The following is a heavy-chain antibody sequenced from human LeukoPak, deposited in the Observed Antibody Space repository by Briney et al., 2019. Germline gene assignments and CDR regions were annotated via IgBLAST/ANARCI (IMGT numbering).Heavy chain of an antibody. Sequence: SETLSLTCTVSGGSISSGGYYWSWIRQHPGKGLEWIVYIYYSGSTYYNPSRKSRVTISVDPSKNQVSLKLSSVTAADTSVYYCARATPMVRGPVGFNWFDLWGQGTLVTVSS. V-gene: IGHV4-31*03. CDR3: ARATPMVRGPVGFNWFDL. CDR1: GGSISSGGYY. J-gene: IGHJ5*02. CDR2: IYYSGST. D-gene: IGHD3-10*01.